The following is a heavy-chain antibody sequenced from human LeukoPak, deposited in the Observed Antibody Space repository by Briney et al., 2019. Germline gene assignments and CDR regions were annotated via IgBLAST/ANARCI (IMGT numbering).Heavy chain of an antibody. CDR1: SYTFTSYP. D-gene: IGHD4-17*01. V-gene: IGHV1-18*01. J-gene: IGHJ4*02. Sequence: ASVKVSCKASSYTFTSYPISWVRQAPGQGLEWMGWITTYNSNTNYAQKLQGRVTMTTDTSTSTAYMDLRGLRSDDTAVYYCARGYDYGDYVGDFDYWGRGTLDTVSS. CDR3: ARGYDYGDYVGDFDY. CDR2: ITTYNSNT.